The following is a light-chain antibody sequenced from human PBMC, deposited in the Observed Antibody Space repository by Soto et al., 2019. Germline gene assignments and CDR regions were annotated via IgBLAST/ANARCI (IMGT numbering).Light chain of an antibody. J-gene: IGKJ1*01. CDR3: QHYNSYSEA. CDR2: KAS. Sequence: IQMTQSPSSLSASVGDRVTITCRASQTISSWLAWYQQKPGKDPKPLIYKASTLKSGVPSRFSGSGSGTEFTLTISRLQTDDFATYYCQHYNSYSEAFGQGTKVDIK. V-gene: IGKV1-5*03. CDR1: QTISSW.